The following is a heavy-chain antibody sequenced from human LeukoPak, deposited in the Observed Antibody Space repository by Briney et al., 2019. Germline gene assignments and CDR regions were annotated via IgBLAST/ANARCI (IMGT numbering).Heavy chain of an antibody. D-gene: IGHD3-22*01. Sequence: SETLSLTCTVSGGSISSYYWSWIRQPPGKGLEWIGYIYYSGSTNYNPSLKSRVTISVDTSKNQFSLKLSSVTAADTAVYYCARDGAPYYDSSGYYDYWGQGTLVTVSS. CDR3: ARDGAPYYDSSGYYDY. V-gene: IGHV4-59*01. CDR2: IYYSGST. CDR1: GGSISSYY. J-gene: IGHJ4*02.